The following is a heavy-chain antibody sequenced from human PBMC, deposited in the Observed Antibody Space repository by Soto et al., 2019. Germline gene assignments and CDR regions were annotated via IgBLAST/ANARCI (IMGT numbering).Heavy chain of an antibody. V-gene: IGHV3-21*01. Sequence: SGGSLRLSCAASGFTFSSYTMHWVRQAPGKGLEWVSSISSSSSYIYYADSVKGRLTISRDNAKNSLYLQMNSLRPEGTAVYYCARETGWSPFNWFDSWGQGTLVTVSS. CDR2: ISSSSSYI. CDR1: GFTFSSYT. CDR3: ARETGWSPFNWFDS. J-gene: IGHJ5*01. D-gene: IGHD6-19*01.